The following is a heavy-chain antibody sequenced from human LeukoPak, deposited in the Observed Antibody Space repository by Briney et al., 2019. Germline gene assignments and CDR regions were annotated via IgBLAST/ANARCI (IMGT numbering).Heavy chain of an antibody. Sequence: GGSLGLSCAASGFIFSNYWMTWVRQAPGKGLEWVANIKEDGSEKYYLDSVSGRFTISRDNAKNSLYLQMNSLRAEDTAVYYCVKVSIAVAGSDYWGQGTLVTVSS. J-gene: IGHJ4*02. V-gene: IGHV3-7*01. CDR1: GFIFSNYW. CDR3: VKVSIAVAGSDY. D-gene: IGHD6-13*01. CDR2: IKEDGSEK.